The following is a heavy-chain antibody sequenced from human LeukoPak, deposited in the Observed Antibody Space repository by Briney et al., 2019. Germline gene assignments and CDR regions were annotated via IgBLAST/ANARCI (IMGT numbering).Heavy chain of an antibody. CDR1: GGSISSSSYY. J-gene: IGHJ4*02. D-gene: IGHD6-19*01. CDR3: ARAIAVAGPIDY. V-gene: IGHV4-39*01. CDR2: IYYSGST. Sequence: PSETLSLTCTVSGGSISSSSYYWGWIRQPPGKGLEWIGSIYYSGSTYYNPSLKSRVTISVDTSKNQFSLKLSSVTAADTAVYCCARAIAVAGPIDYWGQGTLVTVSS.